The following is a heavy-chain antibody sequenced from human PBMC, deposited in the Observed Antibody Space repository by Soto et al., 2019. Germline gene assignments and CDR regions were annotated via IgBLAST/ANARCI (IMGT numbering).Heavy chain of an antibody. Sequence: PGGSLRLSCVASGFILSGYDMHWVRQATGEGLEWVSAIGTAGDPYYSGSVKARFTIARGNAENSVYLQMNSLRAGDTAVYYCARAAYDTSGYYFYAIDAWGPVTTGTVYS. CDR3: ARAAYDTSGYYFYAIDA. V-gene: IGHV3-13*05. D-gene: IGHD5-12*01. CDR2: IGTAGDP. CDR1: GFILSGYD. J-gene: IGHJ6*02.